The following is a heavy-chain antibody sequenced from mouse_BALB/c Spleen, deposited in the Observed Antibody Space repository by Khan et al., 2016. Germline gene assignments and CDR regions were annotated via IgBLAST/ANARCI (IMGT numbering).Heavy chain of an antibody. V-gene: IGHV4-1*02. J-gene: IGHJ3*01. CDR2: VNPDSSTI. CDR1: GFDFSRYW. CDR3: ARQGDYGYDVY. D-gene: IGHD2-2*01. Sequence: EVKLLESGGGLVQPGGSLKLSCAASGFDFSRYWMSWVRQAPGKGLEWIGEVNPDSSTINYTPSLKDKFIISRDNAKNTLYLQMSKVRSEDTALYYCARQGDYGYDVYWGQGTLVTVSA.